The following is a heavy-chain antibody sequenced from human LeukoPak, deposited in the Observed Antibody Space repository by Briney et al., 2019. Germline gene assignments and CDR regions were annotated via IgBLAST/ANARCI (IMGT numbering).Heavy chain of an antibody. D-gene: IGHD5-12*01. Sequence: GASVKVSCKASGYTFTGYYMHWVRQAPGQGLEWMGWINPNSGGTNYAQKFQGRVTMTRDTSISTAYMELSRLRSDDTAVYYCARLVRRLQRLKIGRDSDYATGYYLDSWGQGTLVTVSS. CDR3: ARLVRRLQRLKIGRDSDYATGYYLDS. CDR1: GYTFTGYY. V-gene: IGHV1-2*02. J-gene: IGHJ4*02. CDR2: INPNSGGT.